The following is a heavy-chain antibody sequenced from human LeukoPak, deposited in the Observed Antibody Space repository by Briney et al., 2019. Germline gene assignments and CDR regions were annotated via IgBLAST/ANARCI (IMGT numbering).Heavy chain of an antibody. CDR2: ISNDGSNR. J-gene: IGHJ4*02. CDR3: AKRIGYHADYSDS. CDR1: GFTFSTSG. V-gene: IGHV3-30*18. Sequence: PGGSLRLSCAASGFTFSTSGMHWVRQAPGKGLEWVAVISNDGSNRYYGDSVKGRFTISRDNSKNTLYLQMNSLRAEDTAVYYCAKRIGYHADYSDSWGQGTLVTVSS. D-gene: IGHD2-2*01.